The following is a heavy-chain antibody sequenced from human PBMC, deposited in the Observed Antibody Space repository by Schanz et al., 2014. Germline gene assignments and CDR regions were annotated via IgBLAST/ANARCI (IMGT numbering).Heavy chain of an antibody. D-gene: IGHD5-12*01. Sequence: EVQLLESGGGLVQPGGSLRLSCAASGFTFSSYAMSWVRQAPGKGLEWVANIKQDESERSYVDSVKGRFTISRDNAKNSLYLQMNSLRAEDTAVYYCARDGYNAYDLKRGDYWGQGTQVAVSS. CDR2: IKQDESER. V-gene: IGHV3-7*01. CDR1: GFTFSSYA. J-gene: IGHJ4*02. CDR3: ARDGYNAYDLKRGDY.